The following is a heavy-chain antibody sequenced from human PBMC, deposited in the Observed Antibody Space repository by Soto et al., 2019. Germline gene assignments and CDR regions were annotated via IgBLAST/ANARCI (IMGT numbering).Heavy chain of an antibody. V-gene: IGHV1-3*01. CDR2: INAGNGNT. CDR1: GYTFTSYA. D-gene: IGHD2-2*02. Sequence: QVQLVQSGAEVKKPGASVKVSCKASGYTFTSYAMHWVRQAPGQRLEWMGWINAGNGNTKYSQKFQGRVTITRDTSASTAYMELSSLGSEDTAVYYCASSFTVQAAIGYWGQGTLVTVSS. CDR3: ASSFTVQAAIGY. J-gene: IGHJ4*02.